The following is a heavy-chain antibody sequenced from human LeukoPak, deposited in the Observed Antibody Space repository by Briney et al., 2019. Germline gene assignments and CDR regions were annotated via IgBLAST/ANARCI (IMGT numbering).Heavy chain of an antibody. CDR1: GFTFSSYW. J-gene: IGHJ4*02. D-gene: IGHD2-2*01. Sequence: GGSLRLSCAASGFTFSSYWMSWVRQAPGKGLEWVANIKEDGSEKFYVDSVKGRFTISRDNAKNSLYLQVNSLRAEDTAVYYCARVPYCSSTSCYDYWGQGTLVTVSS. CDR3: ARVPYCSSTSCYDY. V-gene: IGHV3-7*04. CDR2: IKEDGSEK.